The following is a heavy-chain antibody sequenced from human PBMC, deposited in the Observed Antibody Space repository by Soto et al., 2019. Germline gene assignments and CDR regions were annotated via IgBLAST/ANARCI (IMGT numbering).Heavy chain of an antibody. D-gene: IGHD5-18*01. J-gene: IGHJ5*02. Sequence: PGGSLRLSCAASGFTFSSYSMNWVRQAPGKGLEWVSSISSSSSYIYYADSVKGRFTISRDNAKNSLYLQMNILRAEDTAVYYCASNVDTAMVQAESWGQGTLVTVSS. V-gene: IGHV3-21*01. CDR3: ASNVDTAMVQAES. CDR2: ISSSSSYI. CDR1: GFTFSSYS.